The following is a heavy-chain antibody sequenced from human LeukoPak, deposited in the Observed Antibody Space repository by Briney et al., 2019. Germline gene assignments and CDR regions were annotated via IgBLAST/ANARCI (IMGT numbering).Heavy chain of an antibody. CDR1: GFAFDTYS. CDR3: ARAGSTNSWFDP. V-gene: IGHV3-21*01. CDR2: ISSWSSFI. Sequence: PGGSLRLSCAASGFAFDTYSMTWVRQPPGKGLEWVSSISSWSSFIYSADSVTGRFTISRDNAKNSLYLQMNSLRAEDTAVYYCARAGSTNSWFDPWGQGTLVIVSS. J-gene: IGHJ5*02. D-gene: IGHD2-2*01.